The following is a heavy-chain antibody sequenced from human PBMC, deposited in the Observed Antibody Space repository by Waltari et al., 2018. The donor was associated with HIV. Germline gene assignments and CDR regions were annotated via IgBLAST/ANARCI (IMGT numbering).Heavy chain of an antibody. CDR3: ARGGLSEGDFWSGYQGAFDI. J-gene: IGHJ3*02. Sequence: QVQLQESGPGLVKPSQTLSLTCTVSGASISSGNYYWSWIRQPAGKGLEWIGRIYASGSTNYNPSLKSRLTISVDTSKNQVSLKLSSVTAADTAVYYCARGGLSEGDFWSGYQGAFDIWGQGTVVTVSS. V-gene: IGHV4-61*02. CDR2: IYASGST. CDR1: GASISSGNYY. D-gene: IGHD3-3*01.